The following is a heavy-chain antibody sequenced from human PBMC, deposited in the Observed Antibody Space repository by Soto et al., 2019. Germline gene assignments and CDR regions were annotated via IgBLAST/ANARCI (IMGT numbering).Heavy chain of an antibody. Sequence: ASVKVSCKASGYTFTSYDINWVRQATGQGLERMGWMNPNSGNTGYAQKFQGRVTMTRNTSISTAYMELSSLRSEDTAVYYCARGVRYSSSSEEYYYYYMDVWGKGTTVTVSS. CDR2: MNPNSGNT. CDR1: GYTFTSYD. V-gene: IGHV1-8*01. J-gene: IGHJ6*03. CDR3: ARGVRYSSSSEEYYYYYMDV. D-gene: IGHD6-6*01.